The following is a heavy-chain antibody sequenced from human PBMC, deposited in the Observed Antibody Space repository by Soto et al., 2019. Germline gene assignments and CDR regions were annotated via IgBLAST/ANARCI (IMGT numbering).Heavy chain of an antibody. CDR2: ISYDGSNK. CDR1: GFTFSSYA. Sequence: PGGSLRLSCAASGFTFSSYAMHWVRQAPGKGLEWVAVISYDGSNKYYADSVKGRFTISRDNSKNTLYLQMNSLRAEDTAVYYCARAGDSRYYDILTGYATTWGQGTLATVSS. J-gene: IGHJ4*02. D-gene: IGHD3-9*01. CDR3: ARAGDSRYYDILTGYATT. V-gene: IGHV3-30-3*01.